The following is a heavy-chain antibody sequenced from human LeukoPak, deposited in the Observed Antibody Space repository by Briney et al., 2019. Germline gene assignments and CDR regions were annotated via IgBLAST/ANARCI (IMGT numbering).Heavy chain of an antibody. CDR1: GFTSTTAW. Sequence: GGSLTLSCALSGFTSTTAWMTWVRQAPGKGLEWVADIRQDGSDKYYVDSVKGRFIISRDNAKESVSLHMNNLRVEDTAVYYCVVYKYILSWSAFDFWGRGTMVTVSS. J-gene: IGHJ3*01. D-gene: IGHD6-13*01. CDR3: VVYKYILSWSAFDF. V-gene: IGHV3-7*01. CDR2: IRQDGSDK.